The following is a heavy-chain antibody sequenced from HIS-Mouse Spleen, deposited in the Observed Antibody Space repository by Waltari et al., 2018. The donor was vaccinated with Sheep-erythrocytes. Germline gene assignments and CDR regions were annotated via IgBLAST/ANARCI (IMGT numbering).Heavy chain of an antibody. D-gene: IGHD2-2*01. V-gene: IGHV3-53*01. CDR2: IYSGGST. CDR1: GFTVSSNY. J-gene: IGHJ4*02. CDR3: ARDRLGCSSTSCSFDY. Sequence: EVQLVESGGGLIQPGGSLRLSCAASGFTVSSNYMSWVRQAPGKVLEWVSVIYSGGSTYSADSVKGRFTISRDNSKNTLYLQMNSLRAEDTAVYYCARDRLGCSSTSCSFDYWGQGTLVTVSS.